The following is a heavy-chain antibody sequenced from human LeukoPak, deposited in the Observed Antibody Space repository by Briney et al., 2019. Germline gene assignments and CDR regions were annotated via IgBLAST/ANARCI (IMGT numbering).Heavy chain of an antibody. Sequence: GGSLRLSCTASGFTFSSHWMTWVRQPPGKGLEWVANIKEDGGVEYYVDSVKGRFTISRDNTKNALYLQMNNLRADDTAVYFCARDSRWLLDYWGQGTLITVSS. CDR1: GFTFSSHW. J-gene: IGHJ4*02. CDR3: ARDSRWLLDY. V-gene: IGHV3-7*03. D-gene: IGHD6-19*01. CDR2: IKEDGGVE.